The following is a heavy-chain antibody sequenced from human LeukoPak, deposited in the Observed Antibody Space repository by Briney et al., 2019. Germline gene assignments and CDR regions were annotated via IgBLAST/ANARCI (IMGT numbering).Heavy chain of an antibody. CDR3: ARVTHYDILTGYPFDY. D-gene: IGHD3-9*01. Sequence: GGSLRLSCAASGFTFSSYSMNWVRQAPGKGLEWVSSISSSSSYIYYADSVKGRFTISRDNAKNSLYLQMNSLRAEDTAVYYCARVTHYDILTGYPFDYWGQGTLVTVSS. CDR1: GFTFSSYS. CDR2: ISSSSSYI. V-gene: IGHV3-21*01. J-gene: IGHJ4*02.